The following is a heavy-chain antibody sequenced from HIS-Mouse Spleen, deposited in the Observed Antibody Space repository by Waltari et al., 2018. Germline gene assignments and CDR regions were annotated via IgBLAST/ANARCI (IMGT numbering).Heavy chain of an antibody. Sequence: EVKKPGSSVKVSCKASGGTFSSYAISWVRQAPGQGLEWMGRIIPILGIANYAQKFQGRVTITADKSTSTAYMELSSLRSEDTAVYYCARDRRTYYDFWSGYSVNWFDPWGQGTLVTVSS. J-gene: IGHJ5*02. CDR1: GGTFSSYA. CDR3: ARDRRTYYDFWSGYSVNWFDP. D-gene: IGHD3-3*01. V-gene: IGHV1-69*04. CDR2: IIPILGIA.